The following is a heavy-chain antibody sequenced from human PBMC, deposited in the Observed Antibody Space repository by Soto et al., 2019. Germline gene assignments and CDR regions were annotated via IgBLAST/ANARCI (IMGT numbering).Heavy chain of an antibody. CDR3: ACTNRWIFDC. D-gene: IGHD5-12*01. CDR2: IYYSGST. CDR1: GGSISSGGYY. V-gene: IGHV4-31*03. Sequence: QVQLQESGPGLVKPSQTLSLTCTVSGGSISSGGYYWSWIRQHPGKGLERIGSIYYSGSTNYNPSPKSRVTISVDTSKNQFSLKLSSVSAADPAAYYCACTNRWIFDCWGQGTLVTVSS. J-gene: IGHJ4*02.